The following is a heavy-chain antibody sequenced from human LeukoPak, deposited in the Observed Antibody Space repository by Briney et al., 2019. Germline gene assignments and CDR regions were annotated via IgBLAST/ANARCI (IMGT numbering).Heavy chain of an antibody. CDR2: ISAYNGNT. V-gene: IGHV1-18*04. CDR3: ARDVVVVPAPGGWFDP. D-gene: IGHD2-2*01. Sequence: ASAKVSCKASGYTFTGYYMHWVRQAPGQGLEWMGWISAYNGNTNYAQKLQGRVTMTTDTSTSTAYMELRSLRSDDTAVYYCARDVVVVPAPGGWFDPWGQGTLVTVSS. J-gene: IGHJ5*02. CDR1: GYTFTGYY.